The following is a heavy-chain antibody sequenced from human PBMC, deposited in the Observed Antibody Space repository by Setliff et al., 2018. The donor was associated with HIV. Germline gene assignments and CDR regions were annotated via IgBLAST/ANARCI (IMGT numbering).Heavy chain of an antibody. CDR1: GYSFTSFV. V-gene: IGHV1-2*06. D-gene: IGHD6-6*01. CDR3: ARPRVFDSFDV. J-gene: IGHJ3*01. Sequence: ASVKVSCKASGYSFTSFVINWVRQAPGQGLEWIGRISPNNGAAEYAPKFQGRVSMTLDTSISTAYLEIPRLTSDDAAVYFCARPRVFDSFDVWGQGTKVTVSS. CDR2: ISPNNGAA.